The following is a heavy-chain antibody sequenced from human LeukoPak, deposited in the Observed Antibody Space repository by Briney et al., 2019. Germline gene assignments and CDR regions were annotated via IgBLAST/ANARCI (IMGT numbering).Heavy chain of an antibody. V-gene: IGHV3-23*01. D-gene: IGHD1-26*01. Sequence: SRGSLRLSCAASGFTFSSYAMSGVRQAPGKVLEWVSAISGSGGSTYYADSVKGRFTISRDNSKNTLYLRMNSLRAEDTAVYYCAKEVGATTNNWFDPWGQGTLVTVSS. J-gene: IGHJ5*02. CDR2: ISGSGGST. CDR3: AKEVGATTNNWFDP. CDR1: GFTFSSYA.